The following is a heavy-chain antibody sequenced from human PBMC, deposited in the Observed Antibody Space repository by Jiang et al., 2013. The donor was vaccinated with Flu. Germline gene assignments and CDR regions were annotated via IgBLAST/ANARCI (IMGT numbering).Heavy chain of an antibody. CDR2: INWNGGLT. CDR3: ARVVSGDWFDP. J-gene: IGHJ5*02. V-gene: IGHV3-20*01. Sequence: QLLESGGGVIRPGGSLRLSCAASGFTFDDYGMSWVRQAPGKGLEWVSGINWNGGLTDYADSVKGRFTISRDNAKNSLYLQMNSLRAEDTAFYRCARVVSGDWFDPWGQGTLVTVSS. CDR1: GFTFDDYG.